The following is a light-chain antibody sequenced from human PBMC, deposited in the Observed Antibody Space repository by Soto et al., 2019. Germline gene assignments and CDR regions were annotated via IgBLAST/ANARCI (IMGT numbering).Light chain of an antibody. CDR1: QSVSNNY. CDR2: DAS. J-gene: IGKJ1*01. Sequence: EIGLSKSPVTLSLSPQERATLSCRASQSVSNNYLAWYQQKPGQAPRLLIYDASNTATGIPARFSGSGSGTDFTLTISSLEPEDFAVYFCQQEGSSPRTFGQGTKVDIK. V-gene: IGKV3-20*01. CDR3: QQEGSSPRT.